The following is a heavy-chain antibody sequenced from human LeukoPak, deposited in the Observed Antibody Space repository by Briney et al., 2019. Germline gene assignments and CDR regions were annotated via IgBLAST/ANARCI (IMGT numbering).Heavy chain of an antibody. CDR3: ARDLRNSGSYYGYFDY. CDR1: GFTFSSYW. CDR2: IKQDGSEK. V-gene: IGHV3-7*01. D-gene: IGHD1-26*01. J-gene: IGHJ4*02. Sequence: GGSLRLSCAASGFTFSSYWMSWVRQAPGKGLEWVANIKQDGSEKYYVDSVKGRFTISRDNAKSSLYLQMNSLRAEDTAVYYCARDLRNSGSYYGYFDYWGQGTLVTVSS.